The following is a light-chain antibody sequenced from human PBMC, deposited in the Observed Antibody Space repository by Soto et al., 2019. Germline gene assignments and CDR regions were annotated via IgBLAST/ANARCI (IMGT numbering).Light chain of an antibody. CDR1: QGISSY. V-gene: IGKV1-9*01. Sequence: DIQLTQSPSFLSASVGDRVTITCRASQGISSYLAWYQQKPGKAPKLLIYAASTLQSAVPSRFSGSGSGTEFDLTISSLQPEDVATYYCQQLNSYPQITFGQGTRLEIK. CDR3: QQLNSYPQIT. CDR2: AAS. J-gene: IGKJ5*01.